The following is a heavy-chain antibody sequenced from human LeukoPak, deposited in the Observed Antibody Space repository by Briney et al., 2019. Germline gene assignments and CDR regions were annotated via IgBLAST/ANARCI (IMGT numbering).Heavy chain of an antibody. CDR3: ARGSTLGYSRRYYGSGSYGMDV. J-gene: IGHJ6*02. Sequence: SETLSLTCTVSGDSISSSSYYWGWIRQLPGKEMEWIGSIYYSGSTYYNPSLNSRVTISVDTSKNQFSPKLSSVTAADTAVYYCARGSTLGYSRRYYGSGSYGMDVWGQGTTVTVSS. V-gene: IGHV4-39*07. D-gene: IGHD3-10*01. CDR1: GDSISSSSYY. CDR2: IYYSGST.